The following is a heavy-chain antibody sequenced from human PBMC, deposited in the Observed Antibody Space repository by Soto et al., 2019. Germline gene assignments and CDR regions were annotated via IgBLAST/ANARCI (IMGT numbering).Heavy chain of an antibody. J-gene: IGHJ3*02. V-gene: IGHV4-59*12. CDR1: GDSISRYY. CDR2: IYYNGST. D-gene: IGHD3-10*01. Sequence: SETLSLTCSVSGDSISRYYWSWIRQPPGKGLEWIGSIYYNGSTNYNPSLKSRVTIAVDKSKNQFSLKVSSVTAADTAVYYCARGPPKTSPTMVRGVRWPFDIWGQGTMVTVSS. CDR3: ARGPPKTSPTMVRGVRWPFDI.